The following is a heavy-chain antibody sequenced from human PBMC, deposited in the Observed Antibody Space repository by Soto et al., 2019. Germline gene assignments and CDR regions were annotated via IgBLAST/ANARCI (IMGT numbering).Heavy chain of an antibody. CDR2: IHHGGGT. CDR3: ARVDGTGSYFDY. D-gene: IGHD3-10*01. CDR1: DVSISTHKW. Sequence: QVQLQESGPGLVKPSGTLSLTCTVSDVSISTHKWWWTWVRQPPGKGLEWIGEIHHGGGTSYNPSLKSRVTMSIDKSNNKFSMTLNSVTAADTAAYYCARVDGTGSYFDYWGQGTQVTVSS. J-gene: IGHJ4*02. V-gene: IGHV4-4*02.